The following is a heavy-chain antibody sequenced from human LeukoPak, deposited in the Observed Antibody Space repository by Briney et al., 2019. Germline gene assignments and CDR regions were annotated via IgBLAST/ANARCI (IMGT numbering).Heavy chain of an antibody. CDR3: ARGYTAMAFEY. CDR1: GGSISGYY. CDR2: IYYSGSA. V-gene: IGHV4-59*01. Sequence: SETLSPTCTVSGGSISGYYWSWIRQPPGTGLEWIGFIYYSGSANYNPSLKSRVTMSLDTSKNQFSLTLSSVTVADTAVYYCARGYTAMAFEYWGQGTLVTVSS. D-gene: IGHD2-2*02. J-gene: IGHJ4*02.